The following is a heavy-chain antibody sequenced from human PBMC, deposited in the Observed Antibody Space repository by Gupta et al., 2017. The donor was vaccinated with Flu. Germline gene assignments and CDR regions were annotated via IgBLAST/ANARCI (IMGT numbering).Heavy chain of an antibody. CDR3: ARAEGVSYYGLDV. CDR2: IYYSGFT. Sequence: QVQLQESGPGLARASQTLSLTCTVSGGSINSGGYYWCWVRQRPGKGLEWIGYIYYSGFTYYNPSLRSRLTISLDKSKNQFSLKLSPVTAADTAVYYCARAEGVSYYGLDVWGQGTTVTVSS. J-gene: IGHJ6*02. D-gene: IGHD3-16*01. CDR1: GGSINSGGYY. V-gene: IGHV4-31*03.